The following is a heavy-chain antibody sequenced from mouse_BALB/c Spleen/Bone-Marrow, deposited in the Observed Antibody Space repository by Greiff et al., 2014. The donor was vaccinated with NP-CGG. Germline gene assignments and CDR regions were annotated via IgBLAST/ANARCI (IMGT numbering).Heavy chain of an antibody. D-gene: IGHD1-1*01. J-gene: IGHJ4*01. V-gene: IGHV14-3*02. CDR3: ARSRDYGSSYYAMDY. CDR1: GFNIKDTY. Sequence: EVQLQESGAELVKPGASVKLSCTASGFNIKDTYMHWVKQRPEQGLEWIGRIDPANGNTKYDPKFQGKATITADISSNTAYLQLSSLTSEDTAVYYCARSRDYGSSYYAMDYWGQGTSVTVSS. CDR2: IDPANGNT.